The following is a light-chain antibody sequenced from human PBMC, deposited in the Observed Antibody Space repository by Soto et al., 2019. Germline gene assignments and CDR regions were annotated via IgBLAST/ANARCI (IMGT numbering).Light chain of an antibody. V-gene: IGKV1-39*01. CDR2: AAS. Sequence: DIQMTQSPSSLSASVGDRVTITCRASQSISSYLNWYQQKPGKAPKLLIYAASSLQSGVPSRFSGSGSGTDFTLTISSLQPEDFATYYCQQSYRTSWTFGQGTKVELK. CDR1: QSISSY. J-gene: IGKJ1*01. CDR3: QQSYRTSWT.